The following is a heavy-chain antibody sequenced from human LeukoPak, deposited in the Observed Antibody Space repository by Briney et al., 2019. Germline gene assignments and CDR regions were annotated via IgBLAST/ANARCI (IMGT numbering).Heavy chain of an antibody. V-gene: IGHV3-11*04. J-gene: IGHJ4*02. CDR1: GFTFSDYY. CDR3: TRDAALVPGKNF. Sequence: GGSLRLSCAASGFTFSDYYMSWIRQAPGKGLEWVSYISYSGSTLYYADSVEGRFTMSRDNANNSVYLEVNSLRAEDTAVYYCTRDAALVPGKNFWGQGTLVTVSS. D-gene: IGHD6-19*01. CDR2: ISYSGSTL.